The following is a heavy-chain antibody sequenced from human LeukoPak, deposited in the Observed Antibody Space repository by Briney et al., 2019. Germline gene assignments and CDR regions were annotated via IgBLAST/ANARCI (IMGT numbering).Heavy chain of an antibody. CDR3: ARAVVAAIGPDY. Sequence: ASVKVSCKTFAYTFTTYGINWVRQAPGQGLEWMGWISANSGDTNYAQKFQGRVTMTTDTSTSTTYMELRSLRSDDTAVYYCARAVVAAIGPDYWGQGTLVTVSS. V-gene: IGHV1-18*01. CDR2: ISANSGDT. D-gene: IGHD2-15*01. CDR1: AYTFTTYG. J-gene: IGHJ4*02.